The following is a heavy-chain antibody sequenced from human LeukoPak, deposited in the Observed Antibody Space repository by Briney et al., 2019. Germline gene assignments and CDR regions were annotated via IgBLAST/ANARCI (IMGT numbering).Heavy chain of an antibody. CDR1: GFTFSSYE. J-gene: IGHJ2*01. CDR2: ISGSGGST. Sequence: GGSLRLSCAASGFTFSSYEMNWVRQAPGKGLEWVSAISGSGGSTYYADSVKGRFTISRDNSKNTLYLQMNSLRAEDTAVYYCAKDPKYWYFDLWGRGTLVTVSS. V-gene: IGHV3-23*01. CDR3: AKDPKYWYFDL.